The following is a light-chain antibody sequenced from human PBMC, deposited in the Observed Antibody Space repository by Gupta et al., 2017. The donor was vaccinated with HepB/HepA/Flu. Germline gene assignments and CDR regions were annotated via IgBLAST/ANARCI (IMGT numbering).Light chain of an antibody. CDR1: QNINSN. V-gene: IGKV3-15*01. J-gene: IGKJ1*01. CDR3: QQSDKWPTWT. CDR2: GVS. Sequence: EIVMTPSPAPLSVSPGERATLSCRASQNINSNLAWYQQKPGQAPRLLIYGVSTRATGIPARFSGSGSGTEFTLTISSLQSEDFAVYYCQQSDKWPTWTFGPGTKVEIK.